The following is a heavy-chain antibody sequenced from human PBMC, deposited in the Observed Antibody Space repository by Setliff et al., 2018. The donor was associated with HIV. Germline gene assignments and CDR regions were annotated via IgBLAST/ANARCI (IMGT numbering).Heavy chain of an antibody. D-gene: IGHD6-13*01. J-gene: IGHJ5*02. V-gene: IGHV4-59*01. CDR2: IYHSGST. CDR3: ARALSAAGLAWFDP. CDR1: AGSISSYY. Sequence: LSLTCTVSAGSISSYYWSWIRQPPGKGLEWIGYIYHSGSTNYNPSLKGRVTISVDTSKDQFSLNLRSVTAADTAVYYCARALSAAGLAWFDPWGQGTLVTVSS.